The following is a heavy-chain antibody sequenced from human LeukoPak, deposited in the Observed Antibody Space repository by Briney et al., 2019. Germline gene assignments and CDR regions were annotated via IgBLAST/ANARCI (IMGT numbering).Heavy chain of an antibody. CDR3: AKLGIGSTTRAWFDP. J-gene: IGHJ5*02. Sequence: ASVTVSCKASGYTFTAYYIHWVRQAPGQGLEWMGRINPNSGDTNYAQKFQGSVTLTRDTSINTAYMELSRLRSDDTAVYYCAKLGIGSTTRAWFDPWGQGTLVTVSS. CDR1: GYTFTAYY. CDR2: INPNSGDT. D-gene: IGHD1-26*01. V-gene: IGHV1-2*06.